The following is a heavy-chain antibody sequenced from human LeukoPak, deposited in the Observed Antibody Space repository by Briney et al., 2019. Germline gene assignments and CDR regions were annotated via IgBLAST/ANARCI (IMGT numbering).Heavy chain of an antibody. D-gene: IGHD3-22*01. CDR2: ISYDGTNK. V-gene: IGHV3-30*04. Sequence: GGSLRLSCAASGFTFSTYAMHWVRQAPGKGLEWLALISYDGTNKYYADFVKGRFTISRDNSKNTLYLQMNSLRAEDTAVYYCARDLMYYDSSVHYYYYYMDVWGKGTTVTVSS. CDR3: ARDLMYYDSSVHYYYYYMDV. CDR1: GFTFSTYA. J-gene: IGHJ6*03.